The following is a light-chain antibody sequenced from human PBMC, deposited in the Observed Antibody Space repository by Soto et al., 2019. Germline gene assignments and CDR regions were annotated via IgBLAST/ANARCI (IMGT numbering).Light chain of an antibody. V-gene: IGKV3-15*01. Sequence: ILMTQSPATVSVSPGESATLSCRASQNIYYNVAWYQHRPAQAPRLLIYRASTRAPGVPARFSGSGSGTEFTLTFSSLQPEGFTVYSCLQYHNLWAFGQGTKVEI. CDR1: QNIYYN. CDR3: LQYHNLWA. CDR2: RAS. J-gene: IGKJ1*01.